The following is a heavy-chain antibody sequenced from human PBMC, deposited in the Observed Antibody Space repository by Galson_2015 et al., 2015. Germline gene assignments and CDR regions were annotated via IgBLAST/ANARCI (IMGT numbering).Heavy chain of an antibody. CDR2: IYYSGST. J-gene: IGHJ3*02. V-gene: IGHV4-31*03. CDR1: GGSLSSGGYY. CDR3: ARDYYDSSGYRFDAFDI. Sequence: TLSLTCTVSGGSLSSGGYYWSWIRQHPGKGLEWIGYIYYSGSTYYNPSLKSRVTISVDTSKNQFSLKLSSVTAADTAVYYCARDYYDSSGYRFDAFDIWGQGTMVTVSS. D-gene: IGHD3-22*01.